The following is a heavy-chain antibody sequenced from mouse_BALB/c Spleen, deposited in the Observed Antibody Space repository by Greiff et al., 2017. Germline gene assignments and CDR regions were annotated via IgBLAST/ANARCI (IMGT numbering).Heavy chain of an antibody. D-gene: IGHD4-1*01. CDR1: GFTFSSFG. CDR3: ARACTGTGYAMDY. CDR2: ISSGSSTI. J-gene: IGHJ4*01. V-gene: IGHV5-17*02. Sequence: EVKVVESGGGLVQPGGSRKLSCAASGFTFSSFGMHWVRQAPEKGLEWVAYISSGSSTIYYADIVKGRFTISRDNPKNTLFLQMTSLRSEDTAMYYCARACTGTGYAMDYWGQGTSVTVSS.